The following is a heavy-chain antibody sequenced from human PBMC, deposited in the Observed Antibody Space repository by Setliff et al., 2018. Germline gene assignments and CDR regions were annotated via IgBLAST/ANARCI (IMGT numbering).Heavy chain of an antibody. CDR3: ARLGGLLVATMPFDY. D-gene: IGHD5-12*01. V-gene: IGHV4-38-2*01. Sequence: PSETLSLTCAVSGFSITNGYYWGWIRQSPGRGLEWIANIFQSGITFYNPSLKGRVTMSLDTSTNQFSLKLRSVTAADTAVYYCARLGGLLVATMPFDYWGQGIPVTVSS. CDR2: IFQSGIT. CDR1: GFSITNGYY. J-gene: IGHJ4*02.